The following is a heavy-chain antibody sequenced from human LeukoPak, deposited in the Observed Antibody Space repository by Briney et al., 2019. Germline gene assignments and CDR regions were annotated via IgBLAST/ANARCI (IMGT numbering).Heavy chain of an antibody. CDR3: TTPSPPSQYYLFDY. V-gene: IGHV3-23*01. CDR1: GFAFSSYA. J-gene: IGHJ4*02. CDR2: ISGSGGST. Sequence: GGSLRLSCAASGFAFSSYAMSWVRQAPGKGLEWVSAISGSGGSTYYADSVKGPFTISRDNSKNTLYLQMNSLKTEDTAVYYCTTPSPPSQYYLFDYWGQGTLVTVSS. D-gene: IGHD2/OR15-2a*01.